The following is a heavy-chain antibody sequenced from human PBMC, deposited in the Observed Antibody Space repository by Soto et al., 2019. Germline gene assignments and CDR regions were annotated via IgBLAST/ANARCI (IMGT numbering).Heavy chain of an antibody. V-gene: IGHV1-24*01. CDR3: ATGTSGRGVIRYHYYSMNV. Sequence: SGKVSCKVSGYILTELSVHWVRQAPGKGLEWMGGFDPEDGETIYAQKFQGRVTMTEDTSTDTAYMELSSLRSEDTAVYYCATGTSGRGVIRYHYYSMNVWGHGTMVTASS. J-gene: IGHJ6*02. D-gene: IGHD3-16*02. CDR2: FDPEDGET. CDR1: GYILTELS.